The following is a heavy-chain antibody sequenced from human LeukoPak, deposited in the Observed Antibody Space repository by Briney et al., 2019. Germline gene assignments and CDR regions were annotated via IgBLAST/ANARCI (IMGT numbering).Heavy chain of an antibody. Sequence: ASVKVSCKASGYTFTSYYMHWVRQAPGQGLEWMGIINPSGGSTSYAQKFQGRVTMTRDTSTSTVYMELSSLRSEDTAVYYCARDSHVLRFLEWLAFDYGGQGPLVTVSS. V-gene: IGHV1-46*01. J-gene: IGHJ4*02. CDR3: ARDSHVLRFLEWLAFDY. CDR1: GYTFTSYY. D-gene: IGHD3-3*01. CDR2: INPSGGST.